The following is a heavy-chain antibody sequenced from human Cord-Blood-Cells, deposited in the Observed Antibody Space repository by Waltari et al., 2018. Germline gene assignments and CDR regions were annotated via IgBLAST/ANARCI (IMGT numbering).Heavy chain of an antibody. CDR2: ISAYNGNT. D-gene: IGHD6-13*01. Sequence: QVQLVQSGAEVKKPGASVKVSCKASGYTFTSYGISWVRQAPGQGLEWMGWISAYNGNTNYAQKLQGRVTMTTDTSTSTAYMELRSLRSDDTAVYYCAGAIPRYSSSWEFDYWGQGTLVTVSS. V-gene: IGHV1-18*01. CDR1: GYTFTSYG. J-gene: IGHJ4*02. CDR3: AGAIPRYSSSWEFDY.